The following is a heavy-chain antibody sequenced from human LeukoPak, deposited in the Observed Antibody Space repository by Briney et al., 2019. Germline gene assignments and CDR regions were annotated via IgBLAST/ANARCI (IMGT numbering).Heavy chain of an antibody. CDR2: ISSSSSYI. V-gene: IGHV3-21*01. D-gene: IGHD4-17*01. CDR3: ARDLTTVTDYYGMDV. J-gene: IGHJ6*02. CDR1: GFTFSSYS. Sequence: GGSLRLSCAASGFTFSSYSMNWVRQAPGKGLEWVSSISSSSSYIYYADSVKGRFTISRDNAKNSLYLQMDSLRAEDTAVYYCARDLTTVTDYYGMDVWGQGTTVTVSS.